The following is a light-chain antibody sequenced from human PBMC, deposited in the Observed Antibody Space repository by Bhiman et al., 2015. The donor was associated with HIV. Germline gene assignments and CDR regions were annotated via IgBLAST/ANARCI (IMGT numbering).Light chain of an antibody. Sequence: QSALTQPASVSGSPGQSIIISCTGTSSDVGGYNHVSWYQQHPGKAPKLMIFDVGNRPSGVSNRFSGSKSGNTASLTISGLQAEDEADYYCSSYTSSNTPLHVLFGGGTKLTVL. V-gene: IGLV2-14*03. J-gene: IGLJ2*01. CDR1: SSDVGGYNH. CDR3: SSYTSSNTPLHVL. CDR2: DVG.